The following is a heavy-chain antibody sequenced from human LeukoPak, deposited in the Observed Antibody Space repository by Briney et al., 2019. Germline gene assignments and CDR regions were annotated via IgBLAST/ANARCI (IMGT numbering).Heavy chain of an antibody. CDR1: GFTFSSYA. CDR2: IIGGGVNT. J-gene: IGHJ4*02. Sequence: GGSLRLSCAASGFTFSSYAMSWVRQTPGKGLEWVSSIIGGGVNTYYADSVRGRFTISRDNSKNTLYLQMNSLIFEDTAVYYCAKGSARLWYFDFWGRGTLVTVSS. CDR3: AKGSARLWYFDF. V-gene: IGHV3-23*01. D-gene: IGHD5-18*01.